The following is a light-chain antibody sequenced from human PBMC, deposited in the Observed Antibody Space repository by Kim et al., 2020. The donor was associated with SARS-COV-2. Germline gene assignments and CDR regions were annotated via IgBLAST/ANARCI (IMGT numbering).Light chain of an antibody. CDR1: SSDIGPYNF. J-gene: IGLJ2*01. V-gene: IGLV2-14*04. CDR3: SSYTSSVTVV. Sequence: GQSFTIPCSGSSSDIGPYNFLYWYQQHPGKAPKVMIFDVSNRPAGVSKRFSGSKCGNTASLTISGLQAEDEADYYCSSYTSSVTVVFGGGTQLTVL. CDR2: DVS.